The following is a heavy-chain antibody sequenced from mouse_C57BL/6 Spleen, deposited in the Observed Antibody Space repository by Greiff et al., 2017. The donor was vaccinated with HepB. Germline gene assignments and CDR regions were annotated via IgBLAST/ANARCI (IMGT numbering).Heavy chain of an antibody. V-gene: IGHV5-9*01. CDR3: ARHRTTGYDYDGSWFAY. CDR2: ISGGGGNT. Sequence: DVQLQESGGGLVKPGGSLKLSCAASGFTFSSYTMSWVRQTPEKRLEWVATISGGGGNTYYPDSVKGRFTISRDNAKNTLYLQMSSLRSEDTALYYCARHRTTGYDYDGSWFAYWGQGTLVTVSA. CDR1: GFTFSSYT. D-gene: IGHD2-4*01. J-gene: IGHJ3*01.